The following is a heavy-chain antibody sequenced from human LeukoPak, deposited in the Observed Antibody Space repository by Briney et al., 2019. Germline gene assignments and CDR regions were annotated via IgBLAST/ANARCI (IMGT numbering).Heavy chain of an antibody. CDR3: ASTNSFDY. J-gene: IGHJ4*02. V-gene: IGHV3-7*03. CDR1: GFTFSNYW. CDR2: IKKDESEK. D-gene: IGHD2-8*01. Sequence: GGSLRLSCVASGFTFSNYWMNWVRQAPGKGLEWVANIKKDESEKNYVDSVKGRFTISRDNAKNSLHLQMNSLRVEDTAIYYCASTNSFDYWGKGALVTVSS.